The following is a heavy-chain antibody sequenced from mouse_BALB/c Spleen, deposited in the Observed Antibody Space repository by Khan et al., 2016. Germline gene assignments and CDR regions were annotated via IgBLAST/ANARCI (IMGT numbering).Heavy chain of an antibody. D-gene: IGHD2-2*01. V-gene: IGHV14-3*02. CDR3: ARSRYGYDVGFAY. CDR1: GFNIKDTY. CDR2: IDPANGNT. Sequence: VQLQQPGAELVKPGASVKLSCTASGFNIKDTYMHWVKQRPEQGLEWIGRIDPANGNTKYDPKFQGKATITADTSSNTAYLQLSSLTSEDTAVYYCARSRYGYDVGFAYWGQGTLVTVSA. J-gene: IGHJ3*01.